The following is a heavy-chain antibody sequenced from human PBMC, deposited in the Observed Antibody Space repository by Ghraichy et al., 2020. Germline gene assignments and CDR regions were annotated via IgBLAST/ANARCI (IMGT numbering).Heavy chain of an antibody. Sequence: SETLSLTCTVSGGPITSYYWSWIRQPPGKGLEWIGYVYFSGITSYNPSLESRVTMSVDTSANQFSLKLSSVTASDTAIYYCARLSEYYFDTSGYSFDYWGQGTLLTVSS. V-gene: IGHV4-59*08. D-gene: IGHD3-22*01. CDR3: ARLSEYYFDTSGYSFDY. CDR1: GGPITSYY. CDR2: VYFSGIT. J-gene: IGHJ4*02.